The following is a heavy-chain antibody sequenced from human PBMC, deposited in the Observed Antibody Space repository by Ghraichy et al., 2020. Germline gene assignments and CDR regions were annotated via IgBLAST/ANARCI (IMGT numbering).Heavy chain of an antibody. CDR1: GFSLSNARMG. D-gene: IGHD1-26*01. CDR2: IFSNDEK. J-gene: IGHJ4*02. V-gene: IGHV2-26*01. CDR3: ARTLDSGATYYFDY. Sequence: SGPTLVKPTETLTLTCTVSGFSLSNARMGVSWIRQPPGKALEWLAHIFSNDEKSYSTSLKSRLTISKDTSKSQVVLTMTNMDPVDTATYYCARTLDSGATYYFDYWGQGTLVTVSS.